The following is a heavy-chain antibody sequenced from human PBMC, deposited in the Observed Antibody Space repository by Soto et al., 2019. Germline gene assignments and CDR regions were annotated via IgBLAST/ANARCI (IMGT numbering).Heavy chain of an antibody. D-gene: IGHD1-1*01. CDR1: GGTFRTSA. Sequence: QVQLVQSAAEVKKPGSSVKVSCKASGGTFRTSAISWVRQAPGQGLEWVGGIMPVFRRPKYAQNFQDRVTITADESTSTAYMELSSLRSDDTAVYYCARDKDRLQLGGNYYYILDVWGQGTAVTVSS. J-gene: IGHJ6*02. V-gene: IGHV1-69*12. CDR2: IMPVFRRP. CDR3: ARDKDRLQLGGNYYYILDV.